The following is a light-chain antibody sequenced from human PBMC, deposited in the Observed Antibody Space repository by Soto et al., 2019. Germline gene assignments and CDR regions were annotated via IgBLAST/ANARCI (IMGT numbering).Light chain of an antibody. J-gene: IGKJ1*01. CDR1: QSVLYSSNNKNY. CDR2: WAS. CDR3: QQYYSTPRT. Sequence: DIVMTQSPDSLAVSLGERATINCKSSQSVLYSSNNKNYLAWYQQKPGQPPKLLIYWASTRESGVPDRFSGSGYGTDFTLTISSLQAEDVAVYYCQQYYSTPRTFGQRTKVEIK. V-gene: IGKV4-1*01.